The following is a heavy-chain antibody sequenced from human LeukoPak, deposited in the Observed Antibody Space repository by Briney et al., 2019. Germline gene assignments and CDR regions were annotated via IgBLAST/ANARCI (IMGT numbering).Heavy chain of an antibody. CDR3: ARGTHDYPTPYYYYYGMDV. V-gene: IGHV1-46*01. CDR2: INPSGGST. J-gene: IGHJ6*02. Sequence: GASVKVSCKASGYLFTSYYMHWVRQAPGQGLEWMGIINPSGGSTSYAQKFQGRVTMTRNTSISTAYMELSSLRSEDTAVYYCARGTHDYPTPYYYYYGMDVWGQGTTVTVSS. D-gene: IGHD4-11*01. CDR1: GYLFTSYY.